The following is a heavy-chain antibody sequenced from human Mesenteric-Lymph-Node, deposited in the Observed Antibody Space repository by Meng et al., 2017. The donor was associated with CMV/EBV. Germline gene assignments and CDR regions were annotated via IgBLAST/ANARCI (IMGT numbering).Heavy chain of an antibody. CDR1: GLTFSDSG. CDR2: INDVGRNT. V-gene: IGHV3-23*01. D-gene: IGHD3-22*01. Sequence: GGSLRLSCAASGLTFSDSGMGWVRHAPGKGLEWVSTINDVGRNTHYADSVKGRFTISRDNSKNTLYLQMNSLRAEDTAVYYCAKQADSSGYYYLDAFDIWGQGTMVTVSS. CDR3: AKQADSSGYYYLDAFDI. J-gene: IGHJ3*02.